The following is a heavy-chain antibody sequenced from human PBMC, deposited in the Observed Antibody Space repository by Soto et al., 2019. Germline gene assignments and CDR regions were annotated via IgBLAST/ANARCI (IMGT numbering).Heavy chain of an antibody. CDR2: INPSGGST. D-gene: IGHD3-10*01. CDR1: GYTFTSCY. CDR3: AXEKGSGSFVNYYYGMDV. J-gene: IGHJ6*02. V-gene: IGHV1-46*01. Sequence: ASVKVSCKASGYTFTSCYMHWVRQAPGQGLEWMGIINPSGGSTSYAQKFQGRVTMTRDTSTSTVYMELSSLRSEDTAVYYCAXEKGSGSFVNYYYGMDVWGQGTTVTVSS.